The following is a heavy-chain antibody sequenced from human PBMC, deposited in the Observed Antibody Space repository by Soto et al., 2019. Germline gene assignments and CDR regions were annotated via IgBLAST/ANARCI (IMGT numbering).Heavy chain of an antibody. J-gene: IGHJ6*03. CDR1: GFTFGSYA. CDR2: LGGNGFTT. CDR3: AKALRPSLNFFYYMDV. D-gene: IGHD2-2*01. Sequence: EVQLLESGGGLVQPGGSLRLSCVVSGFTFGSYAMSWVRQAPEKGPEWVAILGGNGFTTYYADSVKGQFTISDDKSKSTLFLQRNSLRADDTGVYYCAKALRPSLNFFYYMDVWGRGTAVTVSS. V-gene: IGHV3-23*01.